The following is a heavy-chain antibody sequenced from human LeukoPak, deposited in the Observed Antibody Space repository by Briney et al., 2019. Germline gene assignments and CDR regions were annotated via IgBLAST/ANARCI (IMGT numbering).Heavy chain of an antibody. CDR3: ARGYRDCSSTSCYASGMDV. D-gene: IGHD2-2*01. J-gene: IGHJ6*04. V-gene: IGHV1-69*13. Sequence: ASVKVSCKASGGTFSSYAISWVRQAPGQGLGWMGGIIPIFGTANYAQKFQGRVTITADESTSTAYMELSSLRSEDTAVYYCARGYRDCSSTSCYASGMDVWGKGTTVTVSS. CDR1: GGTFSSYA. CDR2: IIPIFGTA.